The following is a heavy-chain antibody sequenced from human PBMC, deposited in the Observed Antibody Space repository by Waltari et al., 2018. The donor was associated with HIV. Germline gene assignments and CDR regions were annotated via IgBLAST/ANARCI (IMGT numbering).Heavy chain of an antibody. CDR1: GFTFRGSD. D-gene: IGHD4-17*01. CDR3: AKVKPDYGDYLYYFDY. V-gene: IGHV3-30*18. CDR2: ISNDGGNK. Sequence: QVQLVESGGGVVHPGRSLRLSCAASGFTFRGSDLHWVRQAPGKGLEWVACISNDGGNKYYADSVKGRFTISRDNSKNTLYLQMNSLRAEDTAVYYCAKVKPDYGDYLYYFDYWGQGTLATVSS. J-gene: IGHJ4*02.